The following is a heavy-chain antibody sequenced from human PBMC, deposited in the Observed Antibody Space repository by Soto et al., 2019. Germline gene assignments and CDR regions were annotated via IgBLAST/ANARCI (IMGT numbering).Heavy chain of an antibody. V-gene: IGHV3-21*01. Sequence: EVQLVESGGGLVKPGGSLRLSCAASGFTFSSYSMNWVRQAPGKGLEWVSSISSSRSYIYYADSVKGRFTISRDNAKNALYLQMNSLRAEDTAVYYCAGRYWSSTSCRFDYWGQGTLVTVSS. J-gene: IGHJ4*02. D-gene: IGHD2-2*01. CDR3: AGRYWSSTSCRFDY. CDR1: GFTFSSYS. CDR2: ISSSRSYI.